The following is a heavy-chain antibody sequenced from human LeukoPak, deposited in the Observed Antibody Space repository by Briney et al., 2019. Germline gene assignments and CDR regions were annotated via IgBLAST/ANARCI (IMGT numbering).Heavy chain of an antibody. CDR2: IYSGGNT. CDR3: ARYGSASRRCLDY. D-gene: IGHD3-10*01. Sequence: GGSLRLSCADSGFTVSSNHMSWVRQAPGKGLEWVAVIYSGGNTYYADSVKGRFTISRDNSKNTLYLQMNSLRAEDTAVYDCARYGSASRRCLDYCGQGTLVTVSS. CDR1: GFTVSSNH. V-gene: IGHV3-66*01. J-gene: IGHJ4*02.